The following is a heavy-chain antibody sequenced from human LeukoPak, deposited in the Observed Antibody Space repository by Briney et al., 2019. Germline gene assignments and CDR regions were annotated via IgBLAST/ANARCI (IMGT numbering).Heavy chain of an antibody. Sequence: ASVKVSCKASGGTFSNYAINWVRQAPGKGLEWMGGFDPEDGETIYAQKFQGRVTMTEDTSTDTAYMELSSLRSEDTAVYYCATDPRYCTNGVCYMDYWGQGTLVTVSS. D-gene: IGHD2-8*01. V-gene: IGHV1-24*01. CDR3: ATDPRYCTNGVCYMDY. CDR2: FDPEDGET. J-gene: IGHJ4*02. CDR1: GGTFSNYA.